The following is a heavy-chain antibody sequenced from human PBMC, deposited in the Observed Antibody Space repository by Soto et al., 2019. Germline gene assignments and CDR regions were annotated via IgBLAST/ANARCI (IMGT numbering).Heavy chain of an antibody. V-gene: IGHV4-38-2*01. D-gene: IGHD3-3*01. CDR3: ARAPSDFWSGYSNGDYRMDV. Sequence: SETLSLTCAVSGYSISSGYYWGWIRQPPGKGLEWIGSIYQSGSTYYNPSLKSRVTISVDTSKNQFSLKLSSVTAADTAVYYCARAPSDFWSGYSNGDYRMDVWGQGTTVTVSS. CDR2: IYQSGST. CDR1: GYSISSGYY. J-gene: IGHJ6*02.